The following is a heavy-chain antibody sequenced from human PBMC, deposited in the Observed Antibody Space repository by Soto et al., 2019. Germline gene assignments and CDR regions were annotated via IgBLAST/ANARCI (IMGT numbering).Heavy chain of an antibody. J-gene: IGHJ6*02. D-gene: IGHD3-10*01. CDR3: ARHPPLGFGELRPSRGTDLYYYYAMDV. CDR2: IYYSGST. CDR1: GGSISSSSYY. Sequence: SETLSLTCTVSGGSISSSSYYWGWIRQPPGKGLEWIGSIYYSGSTYYNPSLKSRVTISVDTSKNQFSLKLSSVTAADTAVYYCARHPPLGFGELRPSRGTDLYYYYAMDVWGQGTTVT. V-gene: IGHV4-39*01.